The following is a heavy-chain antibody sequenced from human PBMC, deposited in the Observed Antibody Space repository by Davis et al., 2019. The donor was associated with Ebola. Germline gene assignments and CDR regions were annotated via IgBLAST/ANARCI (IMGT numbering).Heavy chain of an antibody. Sequence: KVSCKGSGYSFTSYWIGWARQMPGKGLEWMGIIYPDDSDTRYSPSFQGQVIISADKSISTAYLQWSSLKASDTAMYYCARWGGYGGDYYYYGMDVWGQGTTVTVSS. V-gene: IGHV5-51*01. CDR1: GYSFTSYW. D-gene: IGHD3-16*01. CDR3: ARWGGYGGDYYYYGMDV. CDR2: IYPDDSDT. J-gene: IGHJ6*02.